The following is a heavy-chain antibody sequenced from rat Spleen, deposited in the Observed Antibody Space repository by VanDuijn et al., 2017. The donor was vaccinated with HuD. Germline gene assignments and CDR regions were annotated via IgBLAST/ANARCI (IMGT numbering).Heavy chain of an antibody. Sequence: EVQLVESGGGLVQPGRSLTLSCTASGFTFNNYGIHWIRQAPTKGLEWVASISSGGGDTYYRDSVKGRFTISRDNAKSTLYLQMDSLRSEDTATYYCARVDYSALFDYWGQGVMVTVSS. J-gene: IGHJ2*01. D-gene: IGHD1-1*01. CDR1: GFTFNNYG. CDR2: ISSGGGDT. CDR3: ARVDYSALFDY. V-gene: IGHV5-19*01.